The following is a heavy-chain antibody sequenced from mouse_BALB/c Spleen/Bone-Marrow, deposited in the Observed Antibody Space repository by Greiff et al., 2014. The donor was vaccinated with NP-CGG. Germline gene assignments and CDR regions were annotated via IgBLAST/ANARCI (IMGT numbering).Heavy chain of an antibody. CDR2: IYPSDSYT. D-gene: IGHD2-10*02. CDR3: TRQYGNYYAMDY. J-gene: IGHJ4*01. CDR1: GYTFTSYW. Sequence: QVQLQQPGAELVRPGASVKVSCKASGYTFTSYWINWVKQRPGQGLEWIGNIYPSDSYTNYNQNFKGKATLTVDKSSSTAYMQLSSPTSDDSAVYYCTRQYGNYYAMDYWGQGTSVTVSS. V-gene: IGHV1-69*02.